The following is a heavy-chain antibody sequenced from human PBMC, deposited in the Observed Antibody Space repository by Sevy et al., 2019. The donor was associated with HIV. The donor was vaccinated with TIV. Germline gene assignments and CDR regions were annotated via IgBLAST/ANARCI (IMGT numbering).Heavy chain of an antibody. CDR1: GYTFTSYG. CDR2: VSAYNGNT. Sequence: ASVKVSCKASGYTFTSYGISWVRQAPGQGLEWMGWVSAYNGNTNYAQKLQGRVTMTIDTSTTTAYMELRSLGSDDTAVYYCARDLRADYYDSSAYSNWGQGTLVTVSS. J-gene: IGHJ4*02. CDR3: ARDLRADYYDSSAYSN. D-gene: IGHD3-22*01. V-gene: IGHV1-18*01.